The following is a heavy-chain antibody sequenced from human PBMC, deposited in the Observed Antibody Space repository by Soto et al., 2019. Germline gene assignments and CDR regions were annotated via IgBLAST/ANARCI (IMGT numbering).Heavy chain of an antibody. V-gene: IGHV1-18*01. CDR1: GYTFSSYG. CDR3: ARDLAAAGKGRDALDI. D-gene: IGHD6-13*01. J-gene: IGHJ3*02. CDR2: ISPYNGNT. Sequence: GDLVKVSCKAYGYTFSSYGISWVRQAPGQRLEGMGWISPYNGNTNYAQKLQGRVTMTTDTSTSTAYMELRSLRSDDTAVYYCARDLAAAGKGRDALDIWGQGTMVTVSS.